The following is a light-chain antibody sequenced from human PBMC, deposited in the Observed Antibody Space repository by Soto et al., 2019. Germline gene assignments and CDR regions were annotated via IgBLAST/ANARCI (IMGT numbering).Light chain of an antibody. J-gene: IGKJ2*01. CDR2: GAS. V-gene: IGKV3-20*01. CDR3: QQYGSSLYT. Sequence: EIVLTQSPGTLSLSPGERATLSCRASQSVSSSYLAWYQQKPGQAPRLLIYGASSRANGIPDRFSGSGSGTHFTLTISRLEPEDFAVYYCQQYGSSLYTFGQGTKLEIK. CDR1: QSVSSSY.